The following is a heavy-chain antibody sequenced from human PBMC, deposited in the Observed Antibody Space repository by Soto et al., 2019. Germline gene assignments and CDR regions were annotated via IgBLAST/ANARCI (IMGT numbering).Heavy chain of an antibody. V-gene: IGHV4-34*01. CDR3: ARHTPAISISDH. CDR2: INHSGST. J-gene: IGHJ4*02. Sequence: SETLSLTCAVYGGSFSGYYWSWIRQPPGKGLEWIGEINHSGSTNYNPSLKSRVTISVDTSKNQFSLKLSSVTAADTAVYYCARHTPAISISDHWGQGTLVTVPQ. CDR1: GGSFSGYY. D-gene: IGHD2-15*01.